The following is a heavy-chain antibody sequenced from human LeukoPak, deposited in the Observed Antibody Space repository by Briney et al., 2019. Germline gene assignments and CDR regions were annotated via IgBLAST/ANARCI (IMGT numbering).Heavy chain of an antibody. CDR3: ARGHNWNYGYYYYGMDV. J-gene: IGHJ6*02. Sequence: GGSLRLSCAASGFTFSSHSINWVRQAPGKGLEYVSAISSNGGSTYYANSVKGRFTISRDDSKNTLYLQMGSLRAEDMAVYYCARGHNWNYGYYYYGMDVWGQGTTVTVSS. CDR2: ISSNGGST. D-gene: IGHD1-7*01. CDR1: GFTFSSHS. V-gene: IGHV3-64*01.